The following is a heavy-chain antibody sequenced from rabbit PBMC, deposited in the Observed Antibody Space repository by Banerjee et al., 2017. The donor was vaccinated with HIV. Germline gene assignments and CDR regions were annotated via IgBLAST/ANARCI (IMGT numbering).Heavy chain of an antibody. V-gene: IGHV1S47*01. J-gene: IGHJ3*01. D-gene: IGHD2-1*01. CDR1: GFDFSNYY. CDR2: IDPDYGST. Sequence: QEQLVEYGGDLVQPGASLTLTCKASGFDFSNYYMSWVRQAPGKGLEWIGYIDPDYGSTDYASWVNGRFTISSHHAQNTLYLQLNSLTAADTATYFCARDRYSYDDYGDPISSTRLDLWGQGTLVTVS. CDR3: ARDRYSYDDYGDPISSTRLDL.